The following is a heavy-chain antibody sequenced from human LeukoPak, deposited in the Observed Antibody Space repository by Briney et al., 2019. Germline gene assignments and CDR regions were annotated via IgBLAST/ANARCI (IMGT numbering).Heavy chain of an antibody. CDR1: GNTISIYN. CDR2: INPSGGT. CDR3: AREGVAGTGLDY. J-gene: IGHJ4*02. Sequence: ASVKVSCKASGNTISIYNMHWVRQAPGQGLEWMGIINPSGGTSYAQKLQGRITMTRDTSTSTVYMELSSLGSEDTAVYYCAREGVAGTGLDYWGQGTLVTVSS. V-gene: IGHV1-46*01. D-gene: IGHD6-13*01.